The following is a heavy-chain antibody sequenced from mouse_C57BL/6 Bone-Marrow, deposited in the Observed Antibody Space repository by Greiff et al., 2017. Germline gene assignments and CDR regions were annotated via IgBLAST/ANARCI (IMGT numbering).Heavy chain of an antibody. D-gene: IGHD1-1*02. CDR3: ARATMGSWFAY. Sequence: VQLQQSGAELVKPGASVKLSCKASGYTFTSYWMHWVKQRPGQGLEWIGIIHPNSGSTNYNEKFKSKATLTVDKSSSTAYMQLSSLTSEDSAVYYCARATMGSWFAYWGQGTLVTVSA. CDR2: IHPNSGST. CDR1: GYTFTSYW. J-gene: IGHJ3*01. V-gene: IGHV1-64*01.